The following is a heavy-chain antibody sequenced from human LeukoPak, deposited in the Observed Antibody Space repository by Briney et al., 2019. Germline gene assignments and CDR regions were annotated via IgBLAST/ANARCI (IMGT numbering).Heavy chain of an antibody. V-gene: IGHV1-18*04. D-gene: IGHD4-17*01. Sequence: ASVKVSCKASGYTFTSYSISWVRQAPGQGLEWMGWISAYNGNTNYAQKLQGRVTMTTDTSTSTAYMELRSLRSDDTAVYYCARDQSMPHYGDYLYFDYWGQGTLVTVSS. CDR3: ARDQSMPHYGDYLYFDY. CDR1: GYTFTSYS. CDR2: ISAYNGNT. J-gene: IGHJ4*02.